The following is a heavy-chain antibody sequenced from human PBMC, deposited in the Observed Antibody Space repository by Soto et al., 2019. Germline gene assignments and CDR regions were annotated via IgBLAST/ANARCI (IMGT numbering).Heavy chain of an antibody. V-gene: IGHV1-18*01. CDR1: GYAFTSYG. Sequence: QVQLVQSGAEGMKRGASVKVSCQASGYAFTSYGICWARQARGRGIEWMGWVSAYNGKPDYAQELQGRVTMNTDTSTSTAYLELRSLRSDDTAVYYCARRQPYNSGYYIDDWGQGTLVTVSS. J-gene: IGHJ4*02. CDR2: VSAYNGKP. CDR3: ARRQPYNSGYYIDD. D-gene: IGHD3-22*01.